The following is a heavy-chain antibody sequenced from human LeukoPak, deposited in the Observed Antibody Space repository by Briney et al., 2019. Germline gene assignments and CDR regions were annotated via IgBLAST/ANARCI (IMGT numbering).Heavy chain of an antibody. D-gene: IGHD2-2*01. CDR2: IRRKAYGSTP. V-gene: IGHV3-49*04. CDR1: GFNFGDYT. J-gene: IGHJ4*02. Sequence: GRSLRLSCTTSGFNFGDYTMSWVRQAPGKGLEWVGFIRRKAYGSTPEYAASVKGRITISRDDSKGIAYLQMNSLKIEDTAVYYCARNGGDYRNGGEYCSGTSCYLRWGQGTLVTVSS. CDR3: ARNGGDYRNGGEYCSGTSCYLR.